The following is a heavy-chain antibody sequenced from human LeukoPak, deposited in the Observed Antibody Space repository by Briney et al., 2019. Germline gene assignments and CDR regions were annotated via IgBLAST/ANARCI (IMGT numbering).Heavy chain of an antibody. CDR2: IIPIFGTA. CDR1: GATFSSYA. D-gene: IGHD3-22*01. J-gene: IGHJ4*02. Sequence: GSSVKFSCKASGATFSSYAISWVRQAPGQGLEWMGRIIPIFGTANYAQKFQGRVTITTDESTSTAYMELSSLRSEDTAVYYCARDRSVEGRYYYDSNGLHYFDYWGQGTLVTVSS. V-gene: IGHV1-69*05. CDR3: ARDRSVEGRYYYDSNGLHYFDY.